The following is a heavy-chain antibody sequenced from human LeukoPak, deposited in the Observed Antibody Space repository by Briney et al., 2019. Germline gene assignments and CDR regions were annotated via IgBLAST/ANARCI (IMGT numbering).Heavy chain of an antibody. V-gene: IGHV3-21*01. J-gene: IGHJ4*02. CDR2: ISSSSNYI. CDR3: ARDLYGSGIVIDY. CDR1: GFTFKNYW. Sequence: PGGSLRLSCVASGFTFKNYWMNWVRQAPGKGLEWVSCISSSSNYIYYADSVKGRFTISRDNAKNSLYLQMNSLRAEDTAVYYCARDLYGSGIVIDYWGQGTLVTVSS. D-gene: IGHD3-10*01.